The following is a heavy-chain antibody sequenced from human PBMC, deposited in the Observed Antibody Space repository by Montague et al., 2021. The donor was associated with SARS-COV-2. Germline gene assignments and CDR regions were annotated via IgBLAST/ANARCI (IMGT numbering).Heavy chain of an antibody. CDR2: IDYSWCT. J-gene: IGHJ5*02. Sequence: SETLSLTCTVSGGSISSRSHYWGWIRQPPGKGLEWIGSIDYSWCTXHNPSLKSRVTISVDTSKNQFSLKLSSVTAADTAVYYCARLWGSDIVLMVYAIKGLFDPWGQGTLVTVSS. CDR3: ARLWGSDIVLMVYAIKGLFDP. D-gene: IGHD2-8*01. V-gene: IGHV4-39*01. CDR1: GGSISSRSHY.